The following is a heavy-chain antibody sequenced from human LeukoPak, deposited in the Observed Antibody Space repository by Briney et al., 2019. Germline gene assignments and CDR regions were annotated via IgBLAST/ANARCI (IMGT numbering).Heavy chain of an antibody. CDR1: GGSIRSSNYY. Sequence: SETLSLTCTVSGGSIRSSNYYWSWIRQPAGKGLEWIGRIYTSGSTNYNPSLKSRVTISVDTSKNQFSLKLSSVTAADTAVYYCARLGWIRYFDWLKGTNFDYWGQGTLVTVSS. J-gene: IGHJ4*02. CDR3: ARLGWIRYFDWLKGTNFDY. D-gene: IGHD3-9*01. CDR2: IYTSGST. V-gene: IGHV4-61*02.